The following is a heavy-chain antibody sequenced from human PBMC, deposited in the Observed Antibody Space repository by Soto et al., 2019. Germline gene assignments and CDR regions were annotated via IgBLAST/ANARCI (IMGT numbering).Heavy chain of an antibody. D-gene: IGHD2-2*01. V-gene: IGHV3-21*01. CDR3: WRIWPKKGCSSLSWSYFFDH. J-gene: IGHJ5*02. CDR1: GFTFSRYS. CDR2: ISSTSGHT. Sequence: GGSLRLSCETSGFTFSRYSMNWIRQSPGKGLEWVSSISSTSGHTFYANSVKGRFTVSRDNAKDSLYLQMNSLRVEDTAVYYCWRIWPKKGCSSLSWSYFFDHWGQGALVTVSS.